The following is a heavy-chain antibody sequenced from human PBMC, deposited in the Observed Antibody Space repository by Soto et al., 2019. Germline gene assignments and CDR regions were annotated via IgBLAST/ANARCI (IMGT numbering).Heavy chain of an antibody. CDR1: GFTFRIYG. V-gene: IGHV3-33*01. Sequence: GGSLRLSCEASGFTFRIYGMHWVRQAPGKGLEWVAVIWNDGSNKYYGDSVKGRFTISRDNSKNTLYLQMNSLRAEDTAVYYCARHPERIAQIGWFDPWGQGTLVTVSS. D-gene: IGHD6-13*01. CDR3: ARHPERIAQIGWFDP. J-gene: IGHJ5*02. CDR2: IWNDGSNK.